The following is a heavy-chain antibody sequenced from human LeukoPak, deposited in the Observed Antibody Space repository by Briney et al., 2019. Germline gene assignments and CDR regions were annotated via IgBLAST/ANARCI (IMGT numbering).Heavy chain of an antibody. D-gene: IGHD4-17*01. CDR2: ISSSSSYI. V-gene: IGHV3-21*01. J-gene: IGHJ4*02. Sequence: GGSLRLSCAASGFTFSSYSMNWVRQAPGKELEWVSSISSSSSYIYYADSVKGRFTISRDNAKNSLYLQMNSLRAEDTAVYYCARVLNYGDYVFDYWGQGTLVTVSS. CDR3: ARVLNYGDYVFDY. CDR1: GFTFSSYS.